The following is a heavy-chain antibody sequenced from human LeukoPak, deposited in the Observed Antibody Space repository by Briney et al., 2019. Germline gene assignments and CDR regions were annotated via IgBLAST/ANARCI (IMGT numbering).Heavy chain of an antibody. CDR1: GGSISSGDYY. D-gene: IGHD3-22*01. CDR2: IYNSGSA. V-gene: IGHV4-30-4*01. CDR3: ARLQGGRSGYYPFDY. Sequence: PSETLSLTCTVSGGSISSGDYYWSWIRQPPGKGLERIGYIYNSGSAYYNPSLKSRVTISVDTSKNQFSLKVRSVTAADTAVYYCARLQGGRSGYYPFDYWGQGTLVTVSS. J-gene: IGHJ4*02.